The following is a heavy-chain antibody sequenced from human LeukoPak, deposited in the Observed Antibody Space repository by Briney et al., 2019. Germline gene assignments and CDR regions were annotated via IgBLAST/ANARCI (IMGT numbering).Heavy chain of an antibody. V-gene: IGHV3-74*01. CDR3: ARDLRGSGWYGY. CDR2: INGDGRNI. D-gene: IGHD6-19*01. J-gene: IGHJ4*02. CDR1: GFTFSSYW. Sequence: AGGSLRLSCVASGFTFSSYWMHWVRQDPRKGLVWVSRINGDGRNINYADSVKGRFTISRDSAKNTLYLQMNSLRAEDTAVYYCARDLRGSGWYGYWGQGTLVTVSS.